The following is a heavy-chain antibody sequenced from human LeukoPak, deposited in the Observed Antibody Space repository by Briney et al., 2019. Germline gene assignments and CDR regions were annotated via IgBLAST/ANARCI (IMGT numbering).Heavy chain of an antibody. J-gene: IGHJ4*02. CDR2: ISYNGSHT. Sequence: GGSLRLSCAASGFSFSTYAMHWVRQAPGKGLEWAAVISYNGSHTYYARSVKGRFTVSRDNSMNTLYLQMNGLTTDDTAVYYCATSIRRITISGWGQGALVTVSS. D-gene: IGHD3-9*01. V-gene: IGHV3-30-3*01. CDR1: GFSFSTYA. CDR3: ATSIRRITISG.